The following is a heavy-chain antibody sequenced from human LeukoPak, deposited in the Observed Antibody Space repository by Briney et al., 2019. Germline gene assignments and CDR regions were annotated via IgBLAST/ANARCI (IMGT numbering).Heavy chain of an antibody. CDR3: SRIKYGGNSGYDFDY. V-gene: IGHV3-23*01. D-gene: IGHD4-23*01. CDR2: IGDSGSGG. Sequence: GGSLRLSCSASGFNFNYFAMSWIRQAPGKRLEWVSTIGDSGSGGSYADSVRGRFTISRDNSKNMVYLQMHSLRVDDSAVYYCSRIKYGGNSGYDFDYWGQGTLVTVSS. J-gene: IGHJ4*02. CDR1: GFNFNYFA.